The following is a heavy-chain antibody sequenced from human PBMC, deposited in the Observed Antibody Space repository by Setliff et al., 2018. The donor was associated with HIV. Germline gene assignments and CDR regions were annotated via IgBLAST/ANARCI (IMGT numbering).Heavy chain of an antibody. CDR2: IYHSGKT. D-gene: IGHD3-22*01. CDR1: GGSISSYY. J-gene: IGHJ5*02. V-gene: IGHV4-59*04. Sequence: PSETLSLTCTVSGGSISSYYWSWIRQPPGKRLEWIGSIYHSGKTYYNPSLKSRLTISVDTSKNQFSLNLSSVTAADTAVYYCASRVYYYDDFRTLREEGFVPWSQGTLVTVSS. CDR3: ASRVYYYDDFRTLREEGFVP.